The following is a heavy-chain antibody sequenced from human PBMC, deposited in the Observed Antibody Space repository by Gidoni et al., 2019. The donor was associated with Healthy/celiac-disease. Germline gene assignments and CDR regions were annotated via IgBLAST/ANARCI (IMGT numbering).Heavy chain of an antibody. CDR2: IYPDDSDT. J-gene: IGHJ4*02. Sequence: GKSLKISCKGSGYTFNNYWIGWVRQLPGKGLEWMGIIYPDDSDTTYSPSFQGQVTMSVDKSISTAYLQWSSLKASDTAIYYCAKLADITYYLDSSGAYYFDYWGQGTLVTVSS. V-gene: IGHV5-51*01. CDR3: AKLADITYYLDSSGAYYFDY. CDR1: GYTFNNYW. D-gene: IGHD3-22*01.